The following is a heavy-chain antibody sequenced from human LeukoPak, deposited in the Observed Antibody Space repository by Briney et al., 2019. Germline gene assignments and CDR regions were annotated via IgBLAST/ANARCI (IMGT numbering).Heavy chain of an antibody. CDR3: ARRKPTGIYDY. CDR2: IYHSGSN. D-gene: IGHD1-14*01. J-gene: IGHJ4*02. Sequence: SQTLPHTCALSGRPISCGGYSWRWIRQPRGKGLEWSMYIYHSGSNYYYPSLKSRITIAVDKSKNHFSLKLSSVTAADTAVYYCARRKPTGIYDYWGQGTLVTVSS. CDR1: GRPISCGGYS. V-gene: IGHV4-30-2*01.